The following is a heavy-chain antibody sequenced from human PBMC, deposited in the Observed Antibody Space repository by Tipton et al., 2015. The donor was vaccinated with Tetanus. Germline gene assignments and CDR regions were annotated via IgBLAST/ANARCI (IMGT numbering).Heavy chain of an antibody. Sequence: LRLSCAASGFTFSSYAMHWVRQPPGKGLEWIGEINHSGSTNYNPSLKSRVTISVDTSKNQFSLKLSSVTAADTAVYYCARGGSSWYFGVNYYYGMDVWGQGTTVTVSS. CDR2: INHSGST. CDR1: GFTFSSYA. V-gene: IGHV4-34*01. CDR3: ARGGSSWYFGVNYYYGMDV. D-gene: IGHD6-13*01. J-gene: IGHJ6*02.